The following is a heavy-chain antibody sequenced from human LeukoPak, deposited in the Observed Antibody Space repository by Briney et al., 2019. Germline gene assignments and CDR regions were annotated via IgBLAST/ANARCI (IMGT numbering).Heavy chain of an antibody. CDR3: ARDQSASGSYYGYYYYYYMDV. D-gene: IGHD3-10*01. V-gene: IGHV4-34*01. Sequence: SETLSLTCAVYGGSFSGYYWSWIRQPPGKGLEWIGEINHSGSTNYNPSLKSRVTISVDTSKNQFPLKLSSVTAADTALYYCARDQSASGSYYGYYYYYYMDVWGKGTTVTVSS. CDR2: INHSGST. J-gene: IGHJ6*03. CDR1: GGSFSGYY.